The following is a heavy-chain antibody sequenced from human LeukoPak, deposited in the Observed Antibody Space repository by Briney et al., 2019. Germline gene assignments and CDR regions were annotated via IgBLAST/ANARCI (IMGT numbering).Heavy chain of an antibody. V-gene: IGHV3-30*03. CDR3: ARESESSGWYDY. D-gene: IGHD6-19*01. Sequence: GGSLRLSCAASGFTFSYYAMSWVRQAPGKGLEWVALISNDGRNEYYADSGKGRFTISRDNSKNSLYLQMNSLRSDDTALYYCARESESSGWYDYWGQGTLVTVSS. J-gene: IGHJ4*02. CDR1: GFTFSYYA. CDR2: ISNDGRNE.